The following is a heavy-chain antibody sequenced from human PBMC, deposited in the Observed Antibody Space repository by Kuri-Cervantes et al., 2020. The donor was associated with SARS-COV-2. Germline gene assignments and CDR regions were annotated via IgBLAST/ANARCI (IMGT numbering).Heavy chain of an antibody. J-gene: IGHJ5*02. D-gene: IGHD4-17*01. CDR1: GFTVSGNY. CDR3: TTDDSEESRDYGGT. V-gene: IGHV3-53*01. Sequence: GSLKISCAASGFTVSGNYMSWVRQAPEKGLEWLSVIYTGDKTYYADSVKGRFTISRDDSKNTVYLHMNRLEIEDTAVYFCTTDDSEESRDYGGTWGQGTLVTVSS. CDR2: IYTGDKT.